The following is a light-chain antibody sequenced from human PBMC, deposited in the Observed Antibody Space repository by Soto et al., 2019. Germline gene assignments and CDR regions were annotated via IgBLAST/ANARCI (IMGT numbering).Light chain of an antibody. CDR1: SSDVGAFNC. CDR3: SSFVDGTSYV. Sequence: QSALTQPPSVSGSPGHSVTISCTGTSSDVGAFNCVSWYQHHPGKVPKFLIYKVNKRPSGVPDRFSGSKSGNTASLTVSGLQPEDEAEYFCSSFVDGTSYVFGTGTKVTV. V-gene: IGLV2-8*01. J-gene: IGLJ1*01. CDR2: KVN.